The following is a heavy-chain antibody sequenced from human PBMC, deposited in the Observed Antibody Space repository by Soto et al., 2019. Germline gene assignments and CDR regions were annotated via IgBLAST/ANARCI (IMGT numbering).Heavy chain of an antibody. V-gene: IGHV1-69*01. D-gene: IGHD3-22*01. CDR3: ARDPSYDSSGYYQGTWFDP. Sequence: QVQLVQSGAEVKKPGSSVKVSCKASGGTFSSYAVSWVRQAPGQGLEWMGGIIPIFGAANYAQKFQGRVMITADESTSTAYMELSSLRSEDTAVYYCARDPSYDSSGYYQGTWFDPWGQGTLVTVSS. CDR1: GGTFSSYA. CDR2: IIPIFGAA. J-gene: IGHJ5*02.